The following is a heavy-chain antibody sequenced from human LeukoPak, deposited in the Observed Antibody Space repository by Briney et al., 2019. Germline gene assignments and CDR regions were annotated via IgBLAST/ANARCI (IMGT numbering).Heavy chain of an antibody. D-gene: IGHD3-22*01. CDR3: ARASDYYYDSSAYYY. CDR2: TRNKANSYTT. CDR1: GFTFSDHY. Sequence: PGGSLRLSCAASGFTFSDHYMDWVRQAPGKGLEWVGRTRNKANSYTTEYAASVKGRFTISRDDSKNSLYLQMNSLKTEDTAVYYCARASDYYYDSSAYYYWGQGTLVTVSS. J-gene: IGHJ4*02. V-gene: IGHV3-72*01.